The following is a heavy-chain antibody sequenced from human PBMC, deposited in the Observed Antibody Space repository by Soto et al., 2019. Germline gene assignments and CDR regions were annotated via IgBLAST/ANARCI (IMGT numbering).Heavy chain of an antibody. Sequence: QVQLVQSGAEVKKPGASVKVSCKASGYTFTSYGISWVRQAPGQGLEWMGWITAYNGNTNYAQKLQGRVTMTTDTSTRTAYMELRSRRSDDTAVYYCARGTDSSGWYKNRRWFDPWGQGTLVTVSS. CDR1: GYTFTSYG. CDR2: ITAYNGNT. J-gene: IGHJ5*02. D-gene: IGHD6-19*01. V-gene: IGHV1-18*04. CDR3: ARGTDSSGWYKNRRWFDP.